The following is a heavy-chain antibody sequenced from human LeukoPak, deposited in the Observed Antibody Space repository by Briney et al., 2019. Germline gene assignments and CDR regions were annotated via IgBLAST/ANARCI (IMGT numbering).Heavy chain of an antibody. D-gene: IGHD6-13*01. J-gene: IGHJ4*01. CDR1: GGSISSTSYY. Sequence: PSETLSLTCTVSGGSISSTSYYWGWIRQPPGKGLEWIGSIHYTAGTYYNPSLKGRVTISIDTSKKQFSLKLSSVTAADTAVYYCARTVGGTIAAAGRYEYWGQGTLVTVSS. V-gene: IGHV4-39*01. CDR2: IHYTAGT. CDR3: ARTVGGTIAAAGRYEY.